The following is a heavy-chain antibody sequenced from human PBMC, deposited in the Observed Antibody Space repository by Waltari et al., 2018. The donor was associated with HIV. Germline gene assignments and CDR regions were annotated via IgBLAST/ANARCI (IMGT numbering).Heavy chain of an antibody. D-gene: IGHD3-16*02. J-gene: IGHJ3*02. CDR2: INQDGSEK. Sequence: EVQLVESGGGLVQPGGSLRLSCAASGFIFSNSWLNWVRQAQGKRLEWVANINQDGSEKYYVDSVKGRFTISRDNAKNSLYLQMNNLRAEDTAVYYCAGEMPTIIGDAFDIWGQGTMVTISS. CDR1: GFIFSNSW. CDR3: AGEMPTIIGDAFDI. V-gene: IGHV3-7*01.